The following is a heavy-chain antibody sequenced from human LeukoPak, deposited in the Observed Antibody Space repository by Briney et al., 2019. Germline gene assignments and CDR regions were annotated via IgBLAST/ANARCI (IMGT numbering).Heavy chain of an antibody. V-gene: IGHV4-59*01. CDR2: MYYSGST. CDR1: GGAITNYY. Sequence: PSETLSLTCTVSGGAITNYYWSWIRQPPGKGLEWIGYMYYSGSTNYNPSLKSRVTMSVGTSNNQISLKMTSLTAADTAVYYCARAPAGQPYYYMDVWGKGTTVTVSS. CDR3: ARAPAGQPYYYMDV. D-gene: IGHD2-2*01. J-gene: IGHJ6*03.